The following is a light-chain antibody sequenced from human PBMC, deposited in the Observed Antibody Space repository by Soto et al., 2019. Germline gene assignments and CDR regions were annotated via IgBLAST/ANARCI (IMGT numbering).Light chain of an antibody. CDR2: DIA. CDR3: VSFTTKKSYV. V-gene: IGLV2-14*03. CDR1: SSEIGAYIF. Sequence: QSALTQPASVSGSPGQSITISCTGTSSEIGAYIFVSWYQQHPGKAPKLIIYDIANRPSGVSYRFSGSKSANTASLTISGLQADDEAAYYCVSFTTKKSYVFGTGTKLTVL. J-gene: IGLJ1*01.